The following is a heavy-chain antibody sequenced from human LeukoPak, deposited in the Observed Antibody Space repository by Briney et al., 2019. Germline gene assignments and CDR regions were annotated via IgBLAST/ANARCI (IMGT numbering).Heavy chain of an antibody. V-gene: IGHV4-39*07. Sequence: KTSETLSLTCTVSSGSISSSSYYWGWIRQPPGKGLEWIGSIYHSGSTYYNPSLKSRVTISVDTSKNQFSLKLSSVTAADTAVYYCARYCSGGSCYPGTSNWFDPWGQGTLVTVSS. D-gene: IGHD2-15*01. J-gene: IGHJ5*02. CDR3: ARYCSGGSCYPGTSNWFDP. CDR2: IYHSGST. CDR1: SGSISSSSYY.